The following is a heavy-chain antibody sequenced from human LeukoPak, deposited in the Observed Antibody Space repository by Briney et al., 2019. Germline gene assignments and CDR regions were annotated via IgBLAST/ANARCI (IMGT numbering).Heavy chain of an antibody. CDR2: ISSGSNRM. V-gene: IGHV3-11*04. Sequence: GGSLRLSCVASGSAFSDYHMSWIRQAPGKGLEWVSYISSGSNRMYYADSVKGRFTISRDNAKNSMSLQMNSLRVDDTAVYYCAREPCSTANCRIFDFWGQGALVTVSS. CDR3: AREPCSTANCRIFDF. CDR1: GSAFSDYH. J-gene: IGHJ4*02. D-gene: IGHD2-2*01.